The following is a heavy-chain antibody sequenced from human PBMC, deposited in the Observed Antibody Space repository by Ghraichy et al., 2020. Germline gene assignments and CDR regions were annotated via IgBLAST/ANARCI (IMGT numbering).Heavy chain of an antibody. D-gene: IGHD1-1*01. CDR2: ISESGDRT. Sequence: GALRLSCVASGFTFSSYAMIWVRQAPGKGLEWVSTISESGDRTFYGDSVKGRFTISRDNSKNILYLQMNSLRAEDTAVYYCARYGHWNDVWVMWPFDYWGQGTLVTVSS. V-gene: IGHV3-23*01. J-gene: IGHJ4*02. CDR3: ARYGHWNDVWVMWPFDY. CDR1: GFTFSSYA.